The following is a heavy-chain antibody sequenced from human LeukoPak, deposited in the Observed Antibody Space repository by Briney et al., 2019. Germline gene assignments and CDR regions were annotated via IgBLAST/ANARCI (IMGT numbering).Heavy chain of an antibody. V-gene: IGHV3-21*01. Sequence: GGSLRLSCAASGFTFSSYSMNWVRQAPGKGLEWVSSISSSSSYIYYADSVKGRFTISRDNAKNSLYLQMNSLRAEDTAVYYCARVHSSTRYYFDYWGQGTLVTVCS. CDR1: GFTFSSYS. CDR2: ISSSSSYI. CDR3: ARVHSSTRYYFDY. J-gene: IGHJ4*02. D-gene: IGHD6-13*01.